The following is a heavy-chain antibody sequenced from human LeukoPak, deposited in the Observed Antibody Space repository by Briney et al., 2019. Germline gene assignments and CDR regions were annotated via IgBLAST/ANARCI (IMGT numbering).Heavy chain of an antibody. CDR2: INHNGNVN. CDR3: ARDSCGSPSCFDY. J-gene: IGHJ4*02. D-gene: IGHD2-2*01. Sequence: PGGSLRLSCAASGFTFSSYWMNWARQAPGKGLEWVASINHNGNVNYYVDSVKGRFTISRDNAKNSLYLQMSNLRAEDTAVYYCARDSCGSPSCFDYWGQGTLVTVSS. CDR1: GFTFSSYW. V-gene: IGHV3-7*01.